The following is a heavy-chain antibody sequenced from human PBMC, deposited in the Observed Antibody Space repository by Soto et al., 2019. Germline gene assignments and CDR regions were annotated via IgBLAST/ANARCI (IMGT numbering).Heavy chain of an antibody. Sequence: SVKVSCKASGFTFTSSAVQWVRQARGQRLEWIGWIVVGSGNTNYAQKFQGQVTISADKSISTAYLQWSSLKASDTAMYYCARHASGYALDYWGQGTLVTVSS. CDR1: GFTFTSSA. J-gene: IGHJ4*02. V-gene: IGHV1-58*01. CDR2: IVVGSGNT. CDR3: ARHASGYALDY. D-gene: IGHD5-12*01.